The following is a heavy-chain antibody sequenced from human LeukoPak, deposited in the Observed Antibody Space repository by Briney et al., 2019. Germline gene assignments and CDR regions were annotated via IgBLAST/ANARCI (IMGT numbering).Heavy chain of an antibody. D-gene: IGHD3-22*01. CDR1: GGSISSSSYY. CDR3: ARHAFPNYYDSSGYILRLMSGGDESSWPHYFDY. CDR2: IYYSGST. J-gene: IGHJ4*02. V-gene: IGHV4-39*01. Sequence: PSETLSLTCTVSGGSISSSSYYWGWIRQPPGKGLEWIGSIYYSGSTYYNPSLKSRVTISVDTSKNQFSLKLSSVTAADTAVYYCARHAFPNYYDSSGYILRLMSGGDESSWPHYFDYWGQGTLVTVSS.